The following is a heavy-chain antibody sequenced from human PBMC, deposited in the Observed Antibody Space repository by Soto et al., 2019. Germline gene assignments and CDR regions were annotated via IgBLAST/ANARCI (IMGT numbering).Heavy chain of an antibody. J-gene: IGHJ6*02. D-gene: IGHD5-18*01. CDR3: ARERGYTAMAHYYYYGMDV. Sequence: QVQLVQSGAEVKKPGASVKVSCKASGYTFTSYYMHWVRQAPGQGLEWMGIINPSGGSTSYAQKFQGRVTMTRDTSTSTVYMELSSLRSEDTAVYYCARERGYTAMAHYYYYGMDVWGQGTTVTVSS. CDR1: GYTFTSYY. CDR2: INPSGGST. V-gene: IGHV1-46*01.